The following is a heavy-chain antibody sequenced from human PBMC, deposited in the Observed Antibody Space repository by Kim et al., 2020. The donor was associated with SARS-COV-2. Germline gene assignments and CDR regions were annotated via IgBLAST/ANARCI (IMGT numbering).Heavy chain of an antibody. J-gene: IGHJ4*02. D-gene: IGHD1-26*01. V-gene: IGHV3-49*03. CDR3: TRDTVGATVTFVDY. CDR2: IRSKAYGGTT. Sequence: GGSLRLSCTASGFTFGDYAMSWFRQAPGKGLEWVGFIRSKAYGGTTEYAASVKGRFTISRDDSKSIAYLQMNSLKTEDTAVYYCTRDTVGATVTFVDYWGQGTLVTVSS. CDR1: GFTFGDYA.